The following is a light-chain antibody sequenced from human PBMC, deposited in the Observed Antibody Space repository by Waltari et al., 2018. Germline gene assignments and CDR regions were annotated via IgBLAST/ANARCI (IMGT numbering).Light chain of an antibody. Sequence: AIRITQSPSSFSASTGDRVTITCRASQGISSYLAWYQQKPGNAPNLLIYAASTLQSGVPSRFSGSGSGTDFTLTISCLQSEDFATYYCQQYYSYPWTFGQGTKVEIK. CDR2: AAS. J-gene: IGKJ1*01. CDR1: QGISSY. V-gene: IGKV1-8*01. CDR3: QQYYSYPWT.